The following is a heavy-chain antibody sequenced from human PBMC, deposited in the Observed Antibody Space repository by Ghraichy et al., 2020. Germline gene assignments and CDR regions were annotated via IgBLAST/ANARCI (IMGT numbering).Heavy chain of an antibody. J-gene: IGHJ6*02. Sequence: ASVKVSCKASGYRLTNYGIAWVRQAPGHGLEWVGWVSFYNDKPSYAPKFQDRVTVTTDRSTSTVYMELRGLRSDDTAMYYCARVRGERIYHNGMDVWGHGTTVTGSS. CDR1: GYRLTNYG. V-gene: IGHV1-18*01. D-gene: IGHD1-1*01. CDR2: VSFYNDKP. CDR3: ARVRGERIYHNGMDV.